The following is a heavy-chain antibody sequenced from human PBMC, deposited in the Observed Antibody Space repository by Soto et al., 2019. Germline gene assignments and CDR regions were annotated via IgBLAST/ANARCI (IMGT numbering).Heavy chain of an antibody. D-gene: IGHD4-17*01. J-gene: IGHJ3*02. CDR2: ISGSGDYT. Sequence: EVQLLESGGGLVQPGGSLRLSCAASGFTFSTSGMSWVRQAPGKELEWVSSISGSGDYTNYADSVKGRFTISRDNSKNTLYLQINSLTAEDTAVYYCANHGGFDIWGQGTMVAVSS. CDR1: GFTFSTSG. V-gene: IGHV3-23*01. CDR3: ANHGGFDI.